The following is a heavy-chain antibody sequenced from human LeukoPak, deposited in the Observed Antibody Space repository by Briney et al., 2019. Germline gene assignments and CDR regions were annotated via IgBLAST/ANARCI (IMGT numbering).Heavy chain of an antibody. CDR1: GGSISSGSYY. D-gene: IGHD3-3*01. J-gene: IGHJ4*02. CDR2: IYTSGST. Sequence: PSQTLSLTCTVSGGSISSGSYYWSWIRQPAGKGLEWIGRIYTSGSTNYNPSLKSRVTISVDTSKNQFSLKLSSVTAADTAVYYCARGYGRIRFLGWLSYFDYWGQGTLVTVSS. V-gene: IGHV4-61*02. CDR3: ARGYGRIRFLGWLSYFDY.